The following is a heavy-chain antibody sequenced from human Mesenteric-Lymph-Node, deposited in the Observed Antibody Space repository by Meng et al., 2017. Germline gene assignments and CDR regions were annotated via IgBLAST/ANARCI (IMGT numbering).Heavy chain of an antibody. Sequence: GESLKISCAASGFTFDDYGMSWVRQAPGKGLEWVSRINSDGSSTSYADSVKGRFTISRDNAKNTLYLQMNSLRAEDTAVYYCARVGTAYYYDSPFDYWGQGTLVTVSS. J-gene: IGHJ4*02. D-gene: IGHD3-22*01. CDR3: ARVGTAYYYDSPFDY. CDR2: INSDGSST. V-gene: IGHV3-74*01. CDR1: GFTFDDYG.